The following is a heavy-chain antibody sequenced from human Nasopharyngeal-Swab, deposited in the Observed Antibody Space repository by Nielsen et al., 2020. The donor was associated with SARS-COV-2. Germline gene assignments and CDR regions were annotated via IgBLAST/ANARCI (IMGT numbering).Heavy chain of an antibody. J-gene: IGHJ6*04. CDR2: IKSKTDGGTT. Sequence: VRQAPGKGLEWVGRIKSKTDGGTTDYAAPVKGRFTISRDDSKNTLYLQMNSLKTEDTAVYYCTKEDEVWFGELLDVWGKGTTVTVSS. D-gene: IGHD3-10*01. CDR3: TKEDEVWFGELLDV. V-gene: IGHV3-15*01.